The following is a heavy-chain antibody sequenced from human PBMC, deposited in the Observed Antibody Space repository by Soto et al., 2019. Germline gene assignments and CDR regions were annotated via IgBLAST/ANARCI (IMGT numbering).Heavy chain of an antibody. CDR2: ISSSSSYI. CDR3: AKDKVGYCSSTSCYLGVAWFDP. Sequence: GSLRLSCAASGFTFSSYSMNWVRKAPGKGLEWVSSISSSSSYIYYADSVKGRFTISRDNAKNSLYLQMNSLRAEDTAVYYCAKDKVGYCSSTSCYLGVAWFDPWGQGTLVTVSS. D-gene: IGHD2-2*01. CDR1: GFTFSSYS. J-gene: IGHJ5*02. V-gene: IGHV3-21*04.